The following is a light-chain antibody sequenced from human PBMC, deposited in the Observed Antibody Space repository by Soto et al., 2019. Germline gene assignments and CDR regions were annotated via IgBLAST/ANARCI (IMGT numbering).Light chain of an antibody. J-gene: IGKJ4*01. Sequence: DIQMTQSPSSLSASVGDRVTITCQASQDISNYLNWYQQKPGKAPKILIYDASVLEAGVPSRFSGGGSGTHFTLTISSLQAEDVATYYCQQCDNLPLTFGGGTQVEIK. V-gene: IGKV1-33*01. CDR3: QQCDNLPLT. CDR2: DAS. CDR1: QDISNY.